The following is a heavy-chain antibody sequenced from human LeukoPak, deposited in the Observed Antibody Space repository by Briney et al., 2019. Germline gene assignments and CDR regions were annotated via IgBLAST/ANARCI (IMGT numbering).Heavy chain of an antibody. CDR2: IYGGGST. Sequence: GGSLRLSCAASGFTVSSNYMSWVRQAPGKGLEWVSVIYGGGSTYYADSVKGRFTISRDNSKNTLYLQMNSLRAEDTAVYYCARYSVSYSSSWEFDYWGQGTLVTVSS. CDR3: ARYSVSYSSSWEFDY. J-gene: IGHJ4*02. V-gene: IGHV3-53*01. CDR1: GFTVSSNY. D-gene: IGHD6-13*01.